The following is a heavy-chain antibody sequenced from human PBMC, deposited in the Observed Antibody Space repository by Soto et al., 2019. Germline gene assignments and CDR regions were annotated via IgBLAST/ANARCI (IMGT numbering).Heavy chain of an antibody. CDR2: IIPILGIA. V-gene: IGHV1-69*04. CDR3: ARDGYSSSKTGRLFDY. D-gene: IGHD6-6*01. CDR1: GGTFSSYT. J-gene: IGHJ4*02. Sequence: ASVKVSCKASGGTFSSYTISWVRQAPGQGLEWMGRIIPILGIANYAQKFQGRVTITADKSTSTAYMELSSLRSENTAVYYCARDGYSSSKTGRLFDYWGQGTLVTVSS.